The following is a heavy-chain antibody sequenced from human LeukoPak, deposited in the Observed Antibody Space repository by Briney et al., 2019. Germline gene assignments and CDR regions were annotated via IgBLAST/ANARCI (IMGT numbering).Heavy chain of an antibody. J-gene: IGHJ4*02. CDR3: TTGYCSGGPCYSSFRFDY. D-gene: IGHD2-15*01. V-gene: IGHV3-15*01. CDR1: GLTFSNAW. Sequence: GGSLILSCAVSGLTFSNAWMSWVRQAPGKGLEWVGRMKSKTDGGTTDYAAPVKGKFTISRDDSKNTLYLQMNGLKTEDTAVYYCTTGYCSGGPCYSSFRFDYWGQGILVTVSS. CDR2: MKSKTDGGTT.